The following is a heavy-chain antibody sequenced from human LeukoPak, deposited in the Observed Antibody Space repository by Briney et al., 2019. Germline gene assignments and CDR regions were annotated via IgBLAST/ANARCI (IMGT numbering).Heavy chain of an antibody. V-gene: IGHV4-4*07. D-gene: IGHD3-22*01. CDR1: GGSFSSYY. CDR3: ARTGYYYDSSGYRYYFDY. J-gene: IGHJ4*02. CDR2: IYTSGST. Sequence: SETLSLTCTVSGGSFSSYYWSWIRQPAGKGLEWIGRIYTSGSTNYNPSLKSRVTISVDTSKNQFSLKLSSVTAAGTAVYYCARTGYYYDSSGYRYYFDYWGQGTLVTVSS.